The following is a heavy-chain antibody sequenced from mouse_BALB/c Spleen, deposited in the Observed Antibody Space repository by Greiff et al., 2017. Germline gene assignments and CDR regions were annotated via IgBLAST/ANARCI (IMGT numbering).Heavy chain of an antibody. CDR2: IDPYDSET. D-gene: IGHD2-1*01. CDR3: ATLYGNYHDFDY. V-gene: IGHV1-52*01. J-gene: IGHJ2*01. Sequence: QVHVKQSGAELVRPGASVKLSCKASGYTFTSYWMHWVKQRPEQGLEWIGRIDPYDSETHYNQKFKDKATLTVDKSSSTAYMQLSSLTSEDSAVYYCATLYGNYHDFDYWGQGTTLTVSS. CDR1: GYTFTSYW.